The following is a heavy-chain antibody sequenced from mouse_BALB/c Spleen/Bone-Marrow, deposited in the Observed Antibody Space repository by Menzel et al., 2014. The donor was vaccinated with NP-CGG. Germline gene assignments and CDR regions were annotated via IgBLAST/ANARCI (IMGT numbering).Heavy chain of an antibody. CDR1: GFNIKDYY. CDR2: IDPENGNT. J-gene: IGHJ3*01. D-gene: IGHD2-1*01. Sequence: EVKLMESGAELVRPGALVKLSCKASGFNIKDYYMHWVKQRPEQGLEWIGWIDPENGNTIYDPKFQGKASITADTPSNTAYLQLSSLTSEDTAVYYCAGGNYRFAYWGQGTLVTVSA. CDR3: AGGNYRFAY. V-gene: IGHV14-1*02.